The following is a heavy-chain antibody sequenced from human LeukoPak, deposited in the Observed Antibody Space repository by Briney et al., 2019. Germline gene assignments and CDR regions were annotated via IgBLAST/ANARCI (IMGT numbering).Heavy chain of an antibody. CDR3: VRGVGVSRFNYLDP. CDR1: GFTFSSFG. V-gene: IGHV3-33*01. D-gene: IGHD1-7*01. Sequence: GGSLRLSCAASGFTFSSFGMHWVCQAPGKGLEWVAVIWYDAGNKYYVDSVKGRFTISRDNSKNTLYLKMNSLRDDDTAVYYCVRGVGVSRFNYLDPWGQGTLVIVSS. J-gene: IGHJ5*02. CDR2: IWYDAGNK.